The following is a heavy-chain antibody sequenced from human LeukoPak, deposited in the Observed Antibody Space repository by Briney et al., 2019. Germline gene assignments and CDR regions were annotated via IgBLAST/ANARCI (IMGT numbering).Heavy chain of an antibody. CDR3: ARPFNSGSYYPTLRY. D-gene: IGHD1-26*01. CDR1: GYTSTGYY. CDR2: INPNSGGT. J-gene: IGHJ4*02. V-gene: IGHV1-2*06. Sequence: ASVKVSCKASGYTSTGYYMHWARQAPGQGLEWMGRINPNSGGTNYAQKFQGRVTMTRDTSISTAYMELSRLRSDDTAVYYCARPFNSGSYYPTLRYWGQGTLVTVSS.